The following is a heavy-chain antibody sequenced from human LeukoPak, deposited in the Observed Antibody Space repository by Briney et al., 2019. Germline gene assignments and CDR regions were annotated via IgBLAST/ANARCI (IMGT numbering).Heavy chain of an antibody. D-gene: IGHD3-3*01. V-gene: IGHV3-23*01. CDR2: ISDTGGST. J-gene: IGHJ6*03. CDR3: AKGGIFGVVTPHYMGV. CDR1: GFTFSSYA. Sequence: PGGSLRLSCAASGFTFSSYAVSWVRQAPGKGLEWVSAISDTGGSTYYADSVKGRFTISRDNSKNTLYLQMDSLRAEDTAVYYCAKGGIFGVVTPHYMGVWGKGTTVTVSS.